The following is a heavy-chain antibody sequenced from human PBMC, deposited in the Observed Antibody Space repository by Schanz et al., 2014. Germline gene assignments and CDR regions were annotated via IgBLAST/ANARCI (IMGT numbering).Heavy chain of an antibody. V-gene: IGHV4-59*12. CDR1: GGSISSYY. CDR2: IYYRGNT. J-gene: IGHJ5*01. D-gene: IGHD4-17*01. CDR3: ARSPGDFPGWFDS. Sequence: QVQLQESGPGLVKPSETLSLTCTVSGGSISSYYWSWIRQPPGKGLEWIGFIYYRGNTNYNPSLKSRVTISVDRSRNQFSLILNSVTAADTAVYYCARSPGDFPGWFDSWGQGTLVTVSS.